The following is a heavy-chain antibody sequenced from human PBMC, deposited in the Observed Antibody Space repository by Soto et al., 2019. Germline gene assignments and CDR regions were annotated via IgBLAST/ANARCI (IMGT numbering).Heavy chain of an antibody. Sequence: SETLSLTCTVSGGSIRSGGYYWSWIRQSPEKGLEWIGYIYYSGATYYNPSLESRLTISVDTSKNQFSLKLSSVTAAGTAVYYCARVLFGRGNWFDPWGQGTLVTVS. D-gene: IGHD3-3*01. CDR3: ARVLFGRGNWFDP. V-gene: IGHV4-31*03. CDR2: IYYSGAT. CDR1: GGSIRSGGYY. J-gene: IGHJ5*02.